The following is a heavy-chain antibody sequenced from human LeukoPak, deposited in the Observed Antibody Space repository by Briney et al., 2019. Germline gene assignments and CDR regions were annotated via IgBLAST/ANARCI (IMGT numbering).Heavy chain of an antibody. Sequence: GGSLRLSCAASGFTFSTYAMSWVRQAPGKGLVWVSRINIDGTRTTYADSVKGRFTISRDNAKNTLYLEMNSLRAEDTAVYFCTRGDSGGLHWGQGTLVTVSS. V-gene: IGHV3-74*01. CDR3: TRGDSGGLH. CDR2: INIDGTRT. CDR1: GFTFSTYA. D-gene: IGHD4-23*01. J-gene: IGHJ4*02.